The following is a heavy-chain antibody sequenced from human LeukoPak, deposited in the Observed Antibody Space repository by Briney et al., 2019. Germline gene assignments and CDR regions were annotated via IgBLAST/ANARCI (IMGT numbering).Heavy chain of an antibody. V-gene: IGHV3-48*01. CDR1: GFTFNDYS. J-gene: IGHJ4*02. Sequence: GGSLRLSCAASGFTFNDYSMNWVRQAPGKGLEWVSYISSSSSTISYADSVKGRFTISRDNSKNTLYLQMNSLRAEDTAVYYCATSNDFWSGYSSPFDYWGQGTLVTVSS. D-gene: IGHD3-3*01. CDR2: ISSSSSTI. CDR3: ATSNDFWSGYSSPFDY.